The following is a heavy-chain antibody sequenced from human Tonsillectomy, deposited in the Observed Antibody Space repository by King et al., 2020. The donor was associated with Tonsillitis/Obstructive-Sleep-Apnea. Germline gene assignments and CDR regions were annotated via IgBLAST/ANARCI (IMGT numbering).Heavy chain of an antibody. D-gene: IGHD6-19*01. CDR3: ARDGDKEGCPDY. J-gene: IGHJ4*02. CDR1: GFTFSTYC. Sequence: VQLVESGGGLVQPGGSLRLSCAASGFTFSTYCMNWVRQAPGKGLEWVSYISRSSSSIYYADSVKGRFTISRDNAKNSLYLQMNSLRDEDTAVYYCARDGDKEGCPDYWGQGTLVTVSS. CDR2: ISRSSSSI. V-gene: IGHV3-48*02.